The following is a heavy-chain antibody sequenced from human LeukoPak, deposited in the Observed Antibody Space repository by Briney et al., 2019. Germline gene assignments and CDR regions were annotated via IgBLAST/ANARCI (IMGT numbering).Heavy chain of an antibody. J-gene: IGHJ6*02. CDR3: AKDLGYCSSTSCYGEYYYYGMDV. V-gene: IGHV3-30*02. CDR2: IRYDGSNK. CDR1: GFTFSSYG. D-gene: IGHD2-2*01. Sequence: GGSLRLSCAASGFTFSSYGMHWVRQAPGKGLEWVAFIRYDGSNKYYADSVKGRFTISRDNSKNTLYLQMNSLRAEDTAVYYCAKDLGYCSSTSCYGEYYYYGMDVWGQGTTVTVPS.